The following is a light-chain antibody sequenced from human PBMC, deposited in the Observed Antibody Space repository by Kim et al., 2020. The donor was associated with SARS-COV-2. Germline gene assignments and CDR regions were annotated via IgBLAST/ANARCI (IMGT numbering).Light chain of an antibody. V-gene: IGKV3-15*01. CDR3: QQYTNWPRT. CDR2: GAS. Sequence: EIVMTQSPATLSVSPGERATLSCRASQSINSNLAWYQQKPGQAPRFLIYGASTRATGIPVRFSGSGSGTEFTLTISSLQSEDFAVYYCQQYTNWPRTFGQGTKVEIK. J-gene: IGKJ1*01. CDR1: QSINSN.